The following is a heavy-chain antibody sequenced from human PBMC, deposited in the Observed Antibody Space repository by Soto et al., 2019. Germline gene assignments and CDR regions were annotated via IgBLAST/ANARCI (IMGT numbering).Heavy chain of an antibody. CDR2: INSDGTTT. V-gene: IGHV3-74*01. CDR3: VRDIR. CDR1: GFTFNNFW. J-gene: IGHJ4*02. Sequence: EVQLVESGGGLVQPGGSLRLSCAASGFTFNNFWMYWVRQTPAKGLVWVSGINSDGTTTIYADSVKGRFTISRDNAKNTLYLQMNSLTVEDTAIYYCVRDIRWGQGTLVTVSS.